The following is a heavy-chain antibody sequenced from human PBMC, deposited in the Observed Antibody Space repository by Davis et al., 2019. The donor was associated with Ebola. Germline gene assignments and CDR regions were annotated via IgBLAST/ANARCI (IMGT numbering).Heavy chain of an antibody. CDR3: ARASPPEYNVWSRNPHYHYFTMDV. Sequence: ASVKVSCKASGYSFTGYYIHWVRQAPGQGLEWMGWISPNHADTNLAQRFQGRVTMTRDTSIGTAYMELSSLGSDDTAVYFCARASPPEYNVWSRNPHYHYFTMDVWGQGTTVTVSS. CDR2: ISPNHADT. D-gene: IGHD2-8*01. J-gene: IGHJ6*02. V-gene: IGHV1-2*02. CDR1: GYSFTGYY.